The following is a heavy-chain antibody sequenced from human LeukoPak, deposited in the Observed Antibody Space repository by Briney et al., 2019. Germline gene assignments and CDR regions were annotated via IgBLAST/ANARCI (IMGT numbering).Heavy chain of an antibody. CDR1: GGSIRSYY. CDR2: IYYSGGT. D-gene: IGHD4-11*01. V-gene: IGHV4-59*01. CDR3: ARLSTMRTVGNIFDY. Sequence: SETLSLTCTVSGGSIRSYYLSGIRQPPGKGLEWIGYIYYSGGTNYNPSLKSRVTISVDTSKNQFSLKLSSVTAADTAVYYCARLSTMRTVGNIFDYWGQGTLVTVSS. J-gene: IGHJ4*02.